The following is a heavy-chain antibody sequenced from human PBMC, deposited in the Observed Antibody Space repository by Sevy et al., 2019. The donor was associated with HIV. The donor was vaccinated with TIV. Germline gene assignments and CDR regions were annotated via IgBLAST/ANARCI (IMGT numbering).Heavy chain of an antibody. V-gene: IGHV3-7*03. J-gene: IGHJ6*02. Sequence: GGSLRLSCAASGFTFSHYWMTWVRQAPGKGPEWVANIKGDGSEKYYVDSVRGRFTISRDNAKNSLNLQMNSLRGEDTALYYCARDCNSATCLWGLDVWGQGTTVTVSS. CDR2: IKGDGSEK. CDR3: ARDCNSATCLWGLDV. CDR1: GFTFSHYW. D-gene: IGHD1-26*01.